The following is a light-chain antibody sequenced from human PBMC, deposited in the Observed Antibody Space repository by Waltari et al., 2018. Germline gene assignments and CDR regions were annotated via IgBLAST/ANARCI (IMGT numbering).Light chain of an antibody. Sequence: EIVLTQSPATLSLSPGERATLSCRASQSVSSYLAWYQQKPGQAPRPLIYDASTRATGIPARFSGSGSGTDFTLTISSLEPEDFAVYYCQQRSNWPPWTFGQGTKVEIK. J-gene: IGKJ1*01. CDR3: QQRSNWPPWT. V-gene: IGKV3-11*01. CDR2: DAS. CDR1: QSVSSY.